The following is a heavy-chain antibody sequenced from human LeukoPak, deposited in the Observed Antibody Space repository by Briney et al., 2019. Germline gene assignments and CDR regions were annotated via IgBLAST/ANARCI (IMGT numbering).Heavy chain of an antibody. Sequence: SETLSLTCTVSAGSISSYYWSWIRQPAGKGLEWIGRIYTSGSTNYNPSLKSRVTMSVDTSKNQFSLKLSSVTAADTAVYYCARDPSIAAAGTRPYYYYYMDVWGKGTTVTVSS. J-gene: IGHJ6*03. CDR1: AGSISSYY. D-gene: IGHD6-13*01. CDR3: ARDPSIAAAGTRPYYYYYMDV. CDR2: IYTSGST. V-gene: IGHV4-4*07.